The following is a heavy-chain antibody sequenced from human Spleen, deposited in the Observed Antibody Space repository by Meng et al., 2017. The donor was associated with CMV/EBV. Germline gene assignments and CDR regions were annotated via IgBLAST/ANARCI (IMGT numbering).Heavy chain of an antibody. Sequence: ASGFTFTNYALHWVRQAPGKGLEWLTFISFDGTNKYYADSLKGRFTISRDNSKNTIYLQMNSLRPEDTAVYYCARVDNAYDFPFDNWGQGTLVTVSS. CDR3: ARVDNAYDFPFDN. D-gene: IGHD5-12*01. CDR2: ISFDGTNK. V-gene: IGHV3-30*04. J-gene: IGHJ4*02. CDR1: GFTFTNYA.